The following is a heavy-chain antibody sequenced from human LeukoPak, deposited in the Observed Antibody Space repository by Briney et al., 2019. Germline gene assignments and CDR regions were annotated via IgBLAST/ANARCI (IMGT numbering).Heavy chain of an antibody. Sequence: SETLSLTCTVSGGSSSRSYWSWIRQPPGKGLEWIGYIYYNGITKYNPSLKSRVTISVDTSKNQFSLKLSSVTAADTAVYYCARAVGSGSYYFDYWGQGTLVTVSS. V-gene: IGHV4-59*01. D-gene: IGHD1-26*01. CDR3: ARAVGSGSYYFDY. CDR2: IYYNGIT. J-gene: IGHJ4*02. CDR1: GGSSSRSY.